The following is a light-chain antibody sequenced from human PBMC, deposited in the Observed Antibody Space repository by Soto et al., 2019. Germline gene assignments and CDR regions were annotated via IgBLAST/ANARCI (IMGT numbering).Light chain of an antibody. CDR2: KAS. CDR3: QQYNSYSVT. CDR1: QSISSW. V-gene: IGKV1-5*03. Sequence: IQMTQSPSTLSASVGDRVTITCLASQSISSWLAWYQQKPGKAPKLLIYKASSLESGVPSRFSGSGSGTEFTLTISSLQPDDFATYYCQQYNSYSVTFGGGTKVDIK. J-gene: IGKJ4*01.